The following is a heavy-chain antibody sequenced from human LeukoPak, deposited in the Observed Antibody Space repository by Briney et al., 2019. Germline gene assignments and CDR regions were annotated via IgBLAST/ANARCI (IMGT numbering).Heavy chain of an antibody. V-gene: IGHV1-69*13. CDR2: IIPIFGTA. Sequence: ASVKVSCKASGGTFSSYAMSWVRQAPGQGLEWMGGIIPIFGTANYAQKFQGRVTITADESTSTAYMELSSLRSEDTAVYYCASSGGSGYPWNVWGQGTTVTVSS. D-gene: IGHD3-3*01. CDR1: GGTFSSYA. CDR3: ASSGGSGYPWNV. J-gene: IGHJ6*02.